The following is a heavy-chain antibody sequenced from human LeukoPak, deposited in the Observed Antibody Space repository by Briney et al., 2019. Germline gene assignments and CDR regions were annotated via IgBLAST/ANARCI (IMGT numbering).Heavy chain of an antibody. CDR2: IRYDGSNK. D-gene: IGHD3/OR15-3a*01. CDR3: ARDRAVRWTGSLNI. CDR1: GFTFSSYG. Sequence: GGSLRLSCAASGFTFSSYGMHWVRQAPGKGLEWVAFIRYDGSNKYYADSVKGRFTISRDNAKNSLYLQMSSLRAEDTAVYYCARDRAVRWTGSLNIWGQGTMVTVSS. J-gene: IGHJ3*02. V-gene: IGHV3-30*02.